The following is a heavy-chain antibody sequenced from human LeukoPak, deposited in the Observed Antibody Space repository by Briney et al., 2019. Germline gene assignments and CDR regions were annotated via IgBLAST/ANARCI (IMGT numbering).Heavy chain of an antibody. J-gene: IGHJ4*02. CDR3: ARPITGAGTDLGY. V-gene: IGHV5-51*01. D-gene: IGHD6-13*01. Sequence: GESLKISCKASGYTFTSFFIGWVRQMPGQGLEWMGIIYTGDSDTKYSPSFQGQVTISVDKSISTAYLQWRSLKASDTAIYYCARPITGAGTDLGYWGQGTLVTVSS. CDR1: GYTFTSFF. CDR2: IYTGDSDT.